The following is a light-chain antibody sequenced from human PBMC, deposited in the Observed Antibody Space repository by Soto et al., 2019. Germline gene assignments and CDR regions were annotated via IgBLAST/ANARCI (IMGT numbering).Light chain of an antibody. CDR3: CSYAGSSTFLYV. CDR2: EGS. V-gene: IGLV2-23*03. CDR1: SSDVGSYNL. J-gene: IGLJ1*01. Sequence: QSALTQPASVSGSPGQSITISCTGTSSDVGSYNLVSWYQQHPGKGPKLMIYEGSKRRSGVSNRFSGSKSGNTASLTISGLQAEDVVDYYCCSYAGSSTFLYVFGTMTKVTVL.